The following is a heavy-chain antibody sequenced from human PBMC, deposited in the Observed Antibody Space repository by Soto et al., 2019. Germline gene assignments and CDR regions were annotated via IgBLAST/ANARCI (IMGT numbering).Heavy chain of an antibody. Sequence: SETLSLTCAVSGYSISSGYYWGWIRQPPGKGLEWIGSIYHSESTYYNPSLKSRVTISVDTSKNQFSLKLSSVTAADTAVYYCARAVYYYDSSGFLYYFDYWGQGTLVTVSS. CDR1: GYSISSGYY. CDR3: ARAVYYYDSSGFLYYFDY. V-gene: IGHV4-38-2*01. CDR2: IYHSEST. J-gene: IGHJ4*02. D-gene: IGHD3-22*01.